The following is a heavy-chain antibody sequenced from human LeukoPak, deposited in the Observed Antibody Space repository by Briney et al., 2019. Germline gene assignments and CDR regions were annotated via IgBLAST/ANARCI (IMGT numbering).Heavy chain of an antibody. CDR3: ARLWDDSSEPEYYFDY. J-gene: IGHJ4*02. V-gene: IGHV3-66*01. D-gene: IGHD3-22*01. Sequence: GGSLTLSCAVSGLTLSSNYMSWVRHPPGKGLEWVSVTYTGGSTHYADSVKGRFTTSRDNSKTTLYLQMNSLKAKYTAAYYCARLWDDSSEPEYYFDYWGQGTVATVSS. CDR1: GLTLSSNY. CDR2: TYTGGST.